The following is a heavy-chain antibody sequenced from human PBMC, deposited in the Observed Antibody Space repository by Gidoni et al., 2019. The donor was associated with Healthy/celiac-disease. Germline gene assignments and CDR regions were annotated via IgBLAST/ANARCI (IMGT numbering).Heavy chain of an antibody. J-gene: IGHJ4*02. D-gene: IGHD3-10*01. CDR2: IYYSGST. CDR3: ARTMVRGVIIPPHFDY. Sequence: QLQLQESGPGLVKPSETLSLTCTVSGGSISSSSYYWGWIRQPPGKGLEWIGRIYYSGSTYYNPSLKSRVTISVDTSKNQFSLKLSSVTAADTAVYYCARTMVRGVIIPPHFDYWGQGTLVTVSS. CDR1: GGSISSSSYY. V-gene: IGHV4-39*01.